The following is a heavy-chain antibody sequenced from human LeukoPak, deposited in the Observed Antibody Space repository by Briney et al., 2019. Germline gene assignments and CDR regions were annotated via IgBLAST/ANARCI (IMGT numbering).Heavy chain of an antibody. CDR3: ARGGTGAFDY. J-gene: IGHJ4*02. CDR1: GFSFSDYY. CDR2: ISSRSTYI. D-gene: IGHD2-8*02. Sequence: KSGGSLRLACTASGFSFSDYYMSWIRQAPGKGLEWISYISSRSTYISDADSVKGRFTISRDNAKNLLFLQMNSLRVEDTALYSCARGGTGAFDYWGQGILVTVSS. V-gene: IGHV3-11*06.